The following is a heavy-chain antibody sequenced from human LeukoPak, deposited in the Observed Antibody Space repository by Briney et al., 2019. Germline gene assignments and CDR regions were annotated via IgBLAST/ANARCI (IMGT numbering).Heavy chain of an antibody. CDR1: GGSISSGGYY. CDR3: ASLSGYRDY. J-gene: IGHJ4*02. Sequence: SETLSLTCTVSGGSISSGGYYWSWIRQPAGKGLEWIGRIYTSGSTNYNPSLKSRVTISVDTSKNQFSLKLSSVTAADTAVYYCASLSGYRDYWGQGTLVTVSS. D-gene: IGHD5-12*01. CDR2: IYTSGST. V-gene: IGHV4-61*02.